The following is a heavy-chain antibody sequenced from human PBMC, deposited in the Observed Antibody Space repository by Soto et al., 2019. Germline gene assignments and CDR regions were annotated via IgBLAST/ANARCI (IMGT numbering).Heavy chain of an antibody. V-gene: IGHV1-69*12. CDR1: GGTFSSYA. CDR2: IIPIFGTA. J-gene: IGHJ4*02. CDR3: ARDVIAAAGTAG. Sequence: QVQLVQSGAEVKKPGSSVKVSCKASGGTFSSYAITWVRKAPGQGLEWLGGIIPIFGTANDAQKFQGRVTSTADESTSTAYMELSSLRSEDTAVYYCARDVIAAAGTAGWGQGTLVTVSS. D-gene: IGHD6-13*01.